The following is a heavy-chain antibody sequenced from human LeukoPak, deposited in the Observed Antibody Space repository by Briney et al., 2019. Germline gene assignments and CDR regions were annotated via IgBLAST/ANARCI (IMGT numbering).Heavy chain of an antibody. J-gene: IGHJ4*02. CDR2: INHSGST. V-gene: IGHV4-34*01. CDR3: ASGRGGYSSSWYY. CDR1: GGSFSGYY. D-gene: IGHD6-13*01. Sequence: SETLSLTCAVYGGSFSGYYWSWIRQPPGKGLEWIGEINHSGSTNYNPSLKSRVTISVDTSKNQFSLKLSSVTAADTAVYYCASGRGGYSSSWYYWGQGTLVTVSS.